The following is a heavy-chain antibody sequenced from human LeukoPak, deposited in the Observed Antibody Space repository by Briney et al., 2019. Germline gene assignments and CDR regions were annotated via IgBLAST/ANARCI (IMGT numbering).Heavy chain of an antibody. V-gene: IGHV4-34*01. CDR2: INHSGST. CDR3: ARLPRYDFWS. D-gene: IGHD3-3*01. CDR1: GESFSGYY. Sequence: AETLSLTCAVYGESFSGYYWSWIRQPPGKGLEWIGEINHSGSTNYNPSLKSRVTISVDTSKNQFSLKLRSVTAADTAVYYCARLPRYDFWSWGQGTLVTVSS. J-gene: IGHJ4*02.